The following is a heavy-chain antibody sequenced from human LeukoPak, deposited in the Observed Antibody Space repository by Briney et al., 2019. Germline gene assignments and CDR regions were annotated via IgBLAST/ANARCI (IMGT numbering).Heavy chain of an antibody. Sequence: PGGSLRLSCAASGFTFSSYEMNWVRQAPGKGLEWIGSIYHSGSTYYNPSLKSRVTIAVETSKNQFSLKLSSVTAADKAVYYCARSCRILDIVATIRARLGGNGFDVWGQGTMVTVSS. CDR1: GFTFSSYE. J-gene: IGHJ3*01. D-gene: IGHD5-12*01. V-gene: IGHV4-38-2*01. CDR3: ARSCRILDIVATIRARLGGNGFDV. CDR2: IYHSGST.